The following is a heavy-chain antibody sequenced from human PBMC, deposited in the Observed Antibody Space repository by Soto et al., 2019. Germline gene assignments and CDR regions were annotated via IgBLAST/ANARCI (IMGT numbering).Heavy chain of an antibody. CDR2: IYYSGSA. J-gene: IGHJ4*02. CDR3: ARDVGKFGVVQ. Sequence: QVQLQESGPGLVKPSQTLSLTCTVSGGSISSGGYYWSWIRQHPGQGLQWIGHIYYSGSADYNPSLKSRVTISVDTSKNQFSLKLSSVTAADTAVYYWARDVGKFGVVQWGQGTLVTVSS. V-gene: IGHV4-31*03. D-gene: IGHD3-3*01. CDR1: GGSISSGGYY.